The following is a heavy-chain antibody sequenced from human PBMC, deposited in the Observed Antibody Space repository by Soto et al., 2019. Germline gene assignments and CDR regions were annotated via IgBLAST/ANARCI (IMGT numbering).Heavy chain of an antibody. D-gene: IGHD1-26*01. Sequence: PGGSLRLSCTASGFTFNTHWMHWVRQAPGKGLVWVSRIYFDGITTNYADSVKGRLTVSRDNAKNTVYLHVNTLRDEDTAVYYCASAGAMGVDHWGPGTLVTVSS. CDR1: GFTFNTHW. V-gene: IGHV3-74*01. CDR3: ASAGAMGVDH. CDR2: IYFDGITT. J-gene: IGHJ4*02.